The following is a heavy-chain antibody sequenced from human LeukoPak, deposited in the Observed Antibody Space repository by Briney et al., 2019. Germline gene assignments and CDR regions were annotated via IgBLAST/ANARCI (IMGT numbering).Heavy chain of an antibody. Sequence: PGGSLRLSCAASGFTFDDYPIHWVRQAPGKGLEWVSAISGSGGSTYYADSVKGRFTISRDNSKNTLYLQMNSLRAEDTAVYYCAKDAIWELYFDYWGQGTLVTVSS. CDR2: ISGSGGST. CDR1: GFTFDDYP. CDR3: AKDAIWELYFDY. J-gene: IGHJ4*02. D-gene: IGHD1-26*01. V-gene: IGHV3-23*01.